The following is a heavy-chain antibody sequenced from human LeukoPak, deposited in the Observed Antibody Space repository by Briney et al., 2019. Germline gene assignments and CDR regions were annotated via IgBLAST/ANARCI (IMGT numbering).Heavy chain of an antibody. V-gene: IGHV1-8*01. CDR3: ARDITARPFDY. Sequence: ASVKVSCKASGYTFTSHDINWVRQATGQGLEWMGWMSPNSGDTGYAQKFQGRVTMTSDSSISTAYMELSSLRSEDTAVYYCARDITARPFDYWGQGTLVTVSS. CDR1: GYTFTSHD. D-gene: IGHD6-6*01. CDR2: MSPNSGDT. J-gene: IGHJ4*02.